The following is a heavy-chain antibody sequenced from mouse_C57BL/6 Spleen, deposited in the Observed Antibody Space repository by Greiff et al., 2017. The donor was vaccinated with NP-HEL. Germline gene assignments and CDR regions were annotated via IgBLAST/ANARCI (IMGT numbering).Heavy chain of an antibody. CDR3: ASPFYGSSLYAIDY. J-gene: IGHJ4*01. CDR1: GYTFTSYW. V-gene: IGHV1-50*01. Sequence: VQLQQSGAELVKPGASVKLSCKASGYTFTSYWMKWVKQRPGQGLEWIGEIDPSDSYTNYNQKFKGKATLTVDTSSSTAYMQRSSLTSEDSAVYYCASPFYGSSLYAIDYWGQGTSVTVSS. CDR2: IDPSDSYT. D-gene: IGHD1-1*01.